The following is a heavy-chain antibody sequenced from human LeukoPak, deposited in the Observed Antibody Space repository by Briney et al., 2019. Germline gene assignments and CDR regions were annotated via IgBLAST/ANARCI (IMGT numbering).Heavy chain of an antibody. V-gene: IGHV5-51*01. J-gene: IGHJ4*02. Sequence: GESLEISCKGSGYSFTSYWIGWVRQMPGKGLEWMGIIYPGDSDTRYSPSFQGQVTISADKSISTAYLQWSSLKASDTAMYYCARLTMVRGVIIASDDWGQGTLVTVSS. CDR2: IYPGDSDT. CDR1: GYSFTSYW. CDR3: ARLTMVRGVIIASDD. D-gene: IGHD3-10*01.